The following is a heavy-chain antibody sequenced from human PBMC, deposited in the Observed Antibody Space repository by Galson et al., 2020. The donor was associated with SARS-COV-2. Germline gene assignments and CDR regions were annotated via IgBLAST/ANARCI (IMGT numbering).Heavy chain of an antibody. J-gene: IGHJ5*02. CDR3: ATAPAIGEYNWFDP. D-gene: IGHD2-2*02. Sequence: GESLKISCKVSGYTLTELSMHWVRQAPGKGLEWMGGFDPEDGETIYAQKFQGRVTMTEDTSTDTAYMELSSLRSEDTAVYYCATAPAIGEYNWFDPWGQGTLVTVSS. CDR2: FDPEDGET. V-gene: IGHV1-24*01. CDR1: GYTLTELS.